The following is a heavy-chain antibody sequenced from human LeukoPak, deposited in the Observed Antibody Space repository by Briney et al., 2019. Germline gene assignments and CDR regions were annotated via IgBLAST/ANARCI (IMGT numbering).Heavy chain of an antibody. V-gene: IGHV3-66*01. CDR2: IFSGGTT. CDR1: GFTVSTNY. D-gene: IGHD6-19*01. Sequence: GGSLRLSCAASGFTVSTNYMSWVRQAPGKGLVWVSIIFSGGTTYYADSVMGRFTISRDSSKNTLYLQMTSLTADDTALYYCAKAVTGGYYFDYWGQGTLVTVSS. J-gene: IGHJ4*02. CDR3: AKAVTGGYYFDY.